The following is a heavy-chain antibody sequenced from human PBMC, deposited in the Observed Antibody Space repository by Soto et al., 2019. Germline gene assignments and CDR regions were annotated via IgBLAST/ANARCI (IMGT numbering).Heavy chain of an antibody. Sequence: SETLSLTCSVSGGSISSFTYYWGWIRQPPGKGLEWIGTVYYNENTYYNPSLKSRVTITVDTAKNQFSLNLRSVTAADTAMYFCARRERYYGSPGWFDPWGQGIPVTVSS. V-gene: IGHV4-39*01. CDR3: ARRERYYGSPGWFDP. CDR2: VYYNENT. D-gene: IGHD3-10*01. J-gene: IGHJ5*02. CDR1: GGSISSFTYY.